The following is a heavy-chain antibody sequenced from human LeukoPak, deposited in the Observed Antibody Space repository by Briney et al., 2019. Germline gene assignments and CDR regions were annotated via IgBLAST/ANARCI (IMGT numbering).Heavy chain of an antibody. CDR3: ARPRDDNSGYYIS. Sequence: GGSLRLSCAASGFTVSSSFMSWVRQAPGKGLEWASLIYRGGGTYVADSVKGRFTVSRDNSKNTLYLQMSSLRAEDTALYYCARPRDDNSGYYISWGQGSLVTVSS. CDR2: IYRGGGT. D-gene: IGHD6-19*01. CDR1: GFTVSSSF. J-gene: IGHJ5*02. V-gene: IGHV3-53*01.